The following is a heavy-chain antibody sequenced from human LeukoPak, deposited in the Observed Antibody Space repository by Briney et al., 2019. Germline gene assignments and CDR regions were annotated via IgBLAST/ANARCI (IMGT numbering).Heavy chain of an antibody. D-gene: IGHD6-13*01. Sequence: PSGTLSLTCAVSGGSISGSNWWSWVRQPPGKGLEWIGEIYHSGSTNYNPSLKSRVTISVDKSKNQSSLKLSSVTAAATAVYYCARGVAAAGTDWFDPWGQGTLVTVSS. J-gene: IGHJ5*02. CDR2: IYHSGST. V-gene: IGHV4-4*02. CDR3: ARGVAAAGTDWFDP. CDR1: GGSISGSNW.